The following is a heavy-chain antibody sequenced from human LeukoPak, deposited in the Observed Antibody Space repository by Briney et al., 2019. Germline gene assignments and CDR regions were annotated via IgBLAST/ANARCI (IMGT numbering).Heavy chain of an antibody. D-gene: IGHD1-14*01. CDR1: GYSISSGYY. V-gene: IGHV4-38-2*02. Sequence: SETLSLTCTVSGYSISSGYYWGWIRQPPGKGLEWIGSIYHSGSTYYNPSLKSRVTISVDTSKNQFSLKLSSVTAADTALYFCAREEPPGKVDYWGQGTLVTVSS. CDR3: AREEPPGKVDY. CDR2: IYHSGST. J-gene: IGHJ4*02.